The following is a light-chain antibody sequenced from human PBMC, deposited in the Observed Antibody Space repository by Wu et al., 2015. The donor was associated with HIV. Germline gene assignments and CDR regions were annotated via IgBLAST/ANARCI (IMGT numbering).Light chain of an antibody. Sequence: EIVMTQSPATLSVSPGERATLSCRASQSVSSNLAWYQQKPGQAPRLLIYGASNRATDIPDKFNGSGSGTDFTLTISRLEPEDFAVYYCQQYGSSPWTFGQGTKVEIK. V-gene: IGKV3-20*01. J-gene: IGKJ1*01. CDR2: GAS. CDR3: QQYGSSPWT. CDR1: QSVSSN.